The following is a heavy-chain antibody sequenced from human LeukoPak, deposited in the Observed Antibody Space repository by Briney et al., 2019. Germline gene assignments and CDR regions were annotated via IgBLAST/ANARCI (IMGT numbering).Heavy chain of an antibody. CDR1: GFTFRSYG. CDR3: AKERGAVAAVVDY. Sequence: GGSLRLSCAASGFTFRSYGIHWVRQAPGKGLEWVAIISYDGNYKYYADSVKGRSTVSRDNSKTVVYLQMTSLRAEDTAVYYCAKERGAVAAVVDYWGQGTLVTVSS. CDR2: ISYDGNYK. D-gene: IGHD6-19*01. J-gene: IGHJ4*02. V-gene: IGHV3-30*18.